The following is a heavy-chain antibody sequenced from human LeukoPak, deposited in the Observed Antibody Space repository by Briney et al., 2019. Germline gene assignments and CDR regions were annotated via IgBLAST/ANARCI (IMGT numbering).Heavy chain of an antibody. Sequence: SETLSLTCTVSGGSISSSNYYWGWIRQPPGKGLEWIGSIYYSGSTYYNPSLKSRVTISVDTSKNQFSLKLSSVTAADTAVYYCARVGSSYNWFDPWGQGTLVTVSS. CDR1: GGSISSSNYY. D-gene: IGHD3-10*01. J-gene: IGHJ5*02. CDR3: ARVGSSYNWFDP. CDR2: IYYSGST. V-gene: IGHV4-39*01.